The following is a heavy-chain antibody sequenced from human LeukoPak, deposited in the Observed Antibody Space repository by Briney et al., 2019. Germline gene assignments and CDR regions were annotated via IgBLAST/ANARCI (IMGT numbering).Heavy chain of an antibody. D-gene: IGHD5-18*01. CDR1: GFTFSSYS. Sequence: GGSLRLSCAASGFTFSSYSMNWVRQAPGKGLEWVSSISSSSSYIYYADSVKGRFTISRDNAKNSLYLQMNSLRAEDTAVYYCASEEDSYGYFDYWGQGTLVTVSS. J-gene: IGHJ4*02. V-gene: IGHV3-21*01. CDR2: ISSSSSYI. CDR3: ASEEDSYGYFDY.